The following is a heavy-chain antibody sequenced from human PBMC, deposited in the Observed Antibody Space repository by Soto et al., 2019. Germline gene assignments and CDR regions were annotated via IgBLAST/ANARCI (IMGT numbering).Heavy chain of an antibody. D-gene: IGHD6-13*01. V-gene: IGHV3-11*01. CDR2: ISSSGSTI. J-gene: IGHJ6*02. Sequence: GGSLRLSCAASGFTFSDYYMSWIRQAPGKGLEWVSYISSSGSTIYYADSVKGRFTISRDNAKNSLYLQMNSLRAEDTAVYYCARDRGAAADGYYYYGMDVWGQGTTVTVSS. CDR3: ARDRGAAADGYYYYGMDV. CDR1: GFTFSDYY.